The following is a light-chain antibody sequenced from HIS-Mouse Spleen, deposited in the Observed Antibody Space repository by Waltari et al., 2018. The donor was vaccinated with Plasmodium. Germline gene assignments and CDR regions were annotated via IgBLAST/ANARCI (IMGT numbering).Light chain of an antibody. CDR1: VLAKQS. CDR3: YSAADNNLV. CDR2: KDS. Sequence: SYELTPPSFVSASPGQTASLTCSGNVLAKQSARWFQQKPGQAPVLLIYKDSERPSGIPERFSGSSSGTTVTLTISGAQVEDEADYYCYSAADNNLVFGGGTKLTVL. V-gene: IGLV3-27*01. J-gene: IGLJ3*02.